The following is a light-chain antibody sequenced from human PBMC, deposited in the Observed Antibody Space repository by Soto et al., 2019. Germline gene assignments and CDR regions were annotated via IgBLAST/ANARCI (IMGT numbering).Light chain of an antibody. CDR2: DVN. CDR1: SSDVGNYNY. Sequence: QSALTQPRSVSGSPGQSVTISCTGTSSDVGNYNYASWYQQHPGKAPKVMIYDVNKWPSGVPDRFSGSKSGNTASLTISGLQAEDEADYYCCSYAGSYTWVFGGGTKLTVL. CDR3: CSYAGSYTWV. J-gene: IGLJ3*02. V-gene: IGLV2-11*01.